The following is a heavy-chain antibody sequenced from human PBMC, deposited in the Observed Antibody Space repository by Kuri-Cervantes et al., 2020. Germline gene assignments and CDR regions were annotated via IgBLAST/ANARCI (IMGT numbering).Heavy chain of an antibody. V-gene: IGHV4-34*01. CDR3: ARGDYGSGSYYYYYYYMDV. J-gene: IGHJ6*03. D-gene: IGHD3-10*01. CDR1: GGSFSGYF. CDR2: INHSGST. Sequence: ESLKISCAVYGGSFSGYFWSWIRQPPGKGLGWIGEINHSGSTNYNPSLKSRVTISVDTSKNQFSLKLSSVTAADTAVYYCARGDYGSGSYYYYYYYMDVWGKGTTVTVSS.